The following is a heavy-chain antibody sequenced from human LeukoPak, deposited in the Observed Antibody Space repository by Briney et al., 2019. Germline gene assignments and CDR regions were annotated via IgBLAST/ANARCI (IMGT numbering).Heavy chain of an antibody. CDR3: ARSTAVVVAASTKRNWFDP. D-gene: IGHD2-15*01. V-gene: IGHV4-34*01. CDR1: GGSFSGYY. J-gene: IGHJ5*02. Sequence: PSETLSLTCAVYGGSFSGYYWSWTRQPPGKGLEWIGEINHSGSTNYNPSLKSRVTISVDTSKNQFSLKLSSVTAADTAVYYCARSTAVVVAASTKRNWFDPWGQGTLVTVSS. CDR2: INHSGST.